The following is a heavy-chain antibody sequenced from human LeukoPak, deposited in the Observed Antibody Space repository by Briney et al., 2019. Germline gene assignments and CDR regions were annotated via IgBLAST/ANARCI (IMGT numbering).Heavy chain of an antibody. V-gene: IGHV1-46*01. D-gene: IGHD4-17*01. CDR2: INPSGGST. J-gene: IGHJ4*02. CDR3: ARPTTVTTSYFDY. CDR1: GYTFTSYY. Sequence: ASXXVSCKASGYTFTSYYMHWVRQAPGQGLEWMGIINPSGGSTSYAQKFQGRVTMTRYTSTSTVYMELSSLRSEDTAVYYCARPTTVTTSYFDYWGQGTLVTVSS.